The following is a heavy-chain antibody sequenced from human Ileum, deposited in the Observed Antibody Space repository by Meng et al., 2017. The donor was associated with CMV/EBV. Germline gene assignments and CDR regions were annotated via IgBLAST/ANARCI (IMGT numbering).Heavy chain of an antibody. CDR1: GGSVSSGSHY. V-gene: IGHV4-61*01. Sequence: GSLRLSCTVSGGSVSSGSHYWSWIRQPPGKGLEWIGCIYYSGSTNYNPSLKNRVAISVGTSNNQFSLKLSSVTAADTAVYYCARGRTAAAYWGQGTLVTVSS. J-gene: IGHJ4*02. D-gene: IGHD6-13*01. CDR2: IYYSGST. CDR3: ARGRTAAAY.